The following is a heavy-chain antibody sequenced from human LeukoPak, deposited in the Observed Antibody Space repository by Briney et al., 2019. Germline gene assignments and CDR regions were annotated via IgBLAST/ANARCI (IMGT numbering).Heavy chain of an antibody. CDR1: GFTFSSYW. D-gene: IGHD1-7*01. Sequence: GGSLRLSCAASGFTFSSYWMSWVRQAPGKVLEWVAKIKQDGSEKYYADSVKGRFSISRDNAENPLYLQMNSLRAEDTAVYYCARKRYWIYENWGQGTLVTVPS. CDR3: ARKRYWIYEN. CDR2: IKQDGSEK. J-gene: IGHJ4*02. V-gene: IGHV3-7*01.